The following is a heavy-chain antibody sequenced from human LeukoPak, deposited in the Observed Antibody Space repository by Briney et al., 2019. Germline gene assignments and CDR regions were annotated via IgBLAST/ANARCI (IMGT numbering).Heavy chain of an antibody. Sequence: SETLSLTCTVSGGSISSYYWSWIRQPPGKGLEWIGYIYYSGSTNYNPSLKSRVTISVDTSKNQFSLKLSSVTAADTAVYYCAREDVLLWFGEPRGTNWFDPWGQGTLVTVSS. CDR1: GGSISSYY. V-gene: IGHV4-59*01. CDR2: IYYSGST. D-gene: IGHD3-10*01. J-gene: IGHJ5*02. CDR3: AREDVLLWFGEPRGTNWFDP.